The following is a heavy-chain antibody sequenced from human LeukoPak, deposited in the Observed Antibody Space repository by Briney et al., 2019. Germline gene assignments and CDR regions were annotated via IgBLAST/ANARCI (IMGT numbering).Heavy chain of an antibody. J-gene: IGHJ6*02. CDR2: INHSGST. Sequence: SETLSLTCAVCGGSFSGYYWSWIRQPPGKGLEWIGEINHSGSTNYNPSLKSRVTISVDTSKNQFSLKLSSATAADTAVYHCARASWSGYFPNGYYYGMDVWGQGTTVTVSS. CDR1: GGSFSGYY. CDR3: ARASWSGYFPNGYYYGMDV. D-gene: IGHD3-3*01. V-gene: IGHV4-34*01.